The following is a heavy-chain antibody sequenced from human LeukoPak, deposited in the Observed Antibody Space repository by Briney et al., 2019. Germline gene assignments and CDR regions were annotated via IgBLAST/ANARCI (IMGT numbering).Heavy chain of an antibody. J-gene: IGHJ3*02. V-gene: IGHV3-23*01. Sequence: GGYLRLSCTTSEFFFNTYAMSWVRQAPGKGLEWVSGISPGGGGASYADSVKGRFIIFRDTSKDTLYLQMNSLRAGDTAVYYCVKGPGRTTSIWGQGTMVSVSS. CDR3: VKGPGRTTSI. CDR2: ISPGGGGA. D-gene: IGHD2-2*01. CDR1: EFFFNTYA.